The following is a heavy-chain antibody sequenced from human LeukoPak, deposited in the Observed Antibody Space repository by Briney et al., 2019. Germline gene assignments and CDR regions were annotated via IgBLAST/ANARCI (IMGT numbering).Heavy chain of an antibody. Sequence: GGSLRLSCAVSGFTFAEYTMHWVRQAPGKGLEWVSLISWNGARIHYGDSVKGRVTISRDNSKNSLYLKMNSLRTEDPALYYCVKDLVAASENVRGWYPMDYWGQGTLVTVSS. CDR2: ISWNGARI. CDR3: VKDLVAASENVRGWYPMDY. J-gene: IGHJ4*02. V-gene: IGHV3-43*01. D-gene: IGHD6-19*01. CDR1: GFTFAEYT.